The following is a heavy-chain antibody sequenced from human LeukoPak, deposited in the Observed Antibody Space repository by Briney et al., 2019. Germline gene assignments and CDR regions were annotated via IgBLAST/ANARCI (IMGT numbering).Heavy chain of an antibody. CDR2: INPSGGST. J-gene: IGHJ4*02. V-gene: IGHV1-46*01. CDR3: ARFAVHRRITVAGQFGLDY. D-gene: IGHD6-19*01. CDR1: GYTFTNYD. Sequence: ASVKVSCKASGYTFTNYDIHWVRQAPGQGLEWMGIINPSGGSTNYAQKFQGRVTMTRDTSTSTVYMELSSLRSEDTAVYYCARFAVHRRITVAGQFGLDYWGQGTLVSLSS.